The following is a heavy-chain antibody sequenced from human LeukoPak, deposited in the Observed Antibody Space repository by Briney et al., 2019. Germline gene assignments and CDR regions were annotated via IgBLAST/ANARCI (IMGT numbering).Heavy chain of an antibody. CDR3: VRDYRGGWNDY. CDR1: GFTFRKHW. Sequence: PGGSLRLSCAASGFTFRKHWMSWVRQTVGKGLECVAKIREDGNEKHYVDSVKDRFTISRDNAKNSLFLQMYNLRVDDTAVYYCVRDYRGGWNDYWGQGTLVTVSS. J-gene: IGHJ4*02. D-gene: IGHD1-26*01. V-gene: IGHV3-7*01. CDR2: IREDGNEK.